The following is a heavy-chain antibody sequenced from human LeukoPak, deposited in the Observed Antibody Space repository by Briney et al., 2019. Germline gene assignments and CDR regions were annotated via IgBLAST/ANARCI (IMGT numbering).Heavy chain of an antibody. D-gene: IGHD3-22*01. CDR1: GFTFSDYY. J-gene: IGHJ4*02. Sequence: AGSLRLSCAASGFTFSDYYMSWIRQAPGRGLEWVSYISSSGKYIYYTDSVEGRFTIPRDNANNSLYLQMNSLRAEDTAIYYCARSHKYDSSALPGSLWGQGALVTVSS. V-gene: IGHV3-11*01. CDR3: ARSHKYDSSALPGSL. CDR2: ISSSGKYI.